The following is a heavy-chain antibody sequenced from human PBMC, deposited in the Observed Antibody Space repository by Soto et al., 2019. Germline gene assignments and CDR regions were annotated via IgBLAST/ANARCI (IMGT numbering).Heavy chain of an antibody. Sequence: GGSLRLACVASGFIFSSHSVTWVRQAPGTGLEWVSGISGSGVSTYYADSVKGRFTISRDNSKNMLYLQMNSLRADDTAVYYCAKDNFIGPAPNYFDYWGQGTLVTVSS. CDR1: GFIFSSHS. J-gene: IGHJ4*02. CDR2: ISGSGVST. CDR3: AKDNFIGPAPNYFDY. D-gene: IGHD1-20*01. V-gene: IGHV3-23*01.